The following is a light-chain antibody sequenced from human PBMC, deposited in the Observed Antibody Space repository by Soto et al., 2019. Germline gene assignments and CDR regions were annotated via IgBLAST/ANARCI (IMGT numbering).Light chain of an antibody. V-gene: IGKV3-20*01. CDR1: QRISHYH. CDR3: EYYGTSMT. J-gene: IGKJ4*01. Sequence: EIVLTQSPGTLSLSTGERVTLSCRTSQRISHYHLAWYQQKHGQAPRLLIHVTSNMAAGIPDRFSGSWSGTDFTLTFTRLAPEDFAVYYCEYYGTSMTLGGGTKVYLK. CDR2: VTS.